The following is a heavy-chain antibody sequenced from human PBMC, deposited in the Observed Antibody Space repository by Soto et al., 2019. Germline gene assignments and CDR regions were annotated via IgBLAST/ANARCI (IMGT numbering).Heavy chain of an antibody. D-gene: IGHD3-22*01. CDR1: GGTFSSYT. V-gene: IGHV1-69*02. CDR2: IIPILGMA. J-gene: IGHJ4*02. CDR3: ARVRYYYDSSGQVGYFDY. Sequence: QVQLVQSGAEVKKPGSSVKVSCKASGGTFSSYTISWVRQAPGQGLEWMGRIIPILGMANYAQKFQGRVTITADKSTSTAYMELSSLRSEDTAVYYCARVRYYYDSSGQVGYFDYWGQGTLVTVSS.